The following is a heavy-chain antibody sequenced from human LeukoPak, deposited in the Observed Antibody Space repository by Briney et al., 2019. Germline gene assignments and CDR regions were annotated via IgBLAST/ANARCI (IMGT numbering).Heavy chain of an antibody. CDR3: ARGPRRGYSYVQDFDY. V-gene: IGHV1-18*01. D-gene: IGHD5-18*01. Sequence: ASVKVSCKASGYTFTSYGISWVRQAPGQGLEWMGWISAYNGNTNYAQKLQGRVTMTTDTSTSTAYMELSSLRSEDTAVYYCARGPRRGYSYVQDFDYWGQGTLVTVSS. CDR2: ISAYNGNT. CDR1: GYTFTSYG. J-gene: IGHJ4*02.